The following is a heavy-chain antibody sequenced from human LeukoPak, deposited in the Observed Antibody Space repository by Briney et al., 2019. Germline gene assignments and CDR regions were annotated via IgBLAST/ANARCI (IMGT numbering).Heavy chain of an antibody. D-gene: IGHD4-17*01. CDR1: GGSISSYY. J-gene: IGHJ6*02. CDR2: IYTSGST. V-gene: IGHV4-4*07. CDR3: ARHGYGDYLTPEHYYGMDV. Sequence: PSETLSLTCTVSGGSISSYYWSWIRQPAGKGLEWIGRIYTSGSTNYNPSLKSRVTMSVDTSKNQFSLKLSSVTAADTAVYYCARHGYGDYLTPEHYYGMDVWGQGTTVTVSS.